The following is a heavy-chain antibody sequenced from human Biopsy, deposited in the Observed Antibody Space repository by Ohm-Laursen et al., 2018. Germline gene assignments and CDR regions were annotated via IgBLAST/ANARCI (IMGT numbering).Heavy chain of an antibody. CDR2: ISDDGRNK. Sequence: SLRLSCTASGFSFSSYGMHWVRQAPGKGLEWGAVISDDGRNKYYVDSVKGRFTISRDNSKNTLYLLMNNLRAEDTAVFYCAKDLRNNNWGVENWGQGTLVTVSS. J-gene: IGHJ4*02. V-gene: IGHV3-30*18. CDR1: GFSFSSYG. CDR3: AKDLRNNNWGVEN. D-gene: IGHD7-27*01.